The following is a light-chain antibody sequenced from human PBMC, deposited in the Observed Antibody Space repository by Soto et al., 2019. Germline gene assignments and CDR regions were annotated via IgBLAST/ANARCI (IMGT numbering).Light chain of an antibody. CDR1: QIIGSY. Sequence: DIHITPSPSTLSASVGDGFTITFLSSQIIGSYLNWYQQKPGKAPNLLIFDACNLETGVPSRFSGSGSGTDFTFTINSLQPEDIATYYCRQYHNRLTFGGGSKV. J-gene: IGKJ4*01. V-gene: IGKV1-33*01. CDR3: RQYHNRLT. CDR2: DAC.